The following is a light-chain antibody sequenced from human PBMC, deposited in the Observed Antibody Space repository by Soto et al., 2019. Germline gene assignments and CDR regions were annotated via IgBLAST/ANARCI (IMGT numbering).Light chain of an antibody. V-gene: IGKV3-20*01. CDR1: QRMSSNY. CDR3: QQYDTSPPMYT. CDR2: ATS. J-gene: IGKJ2*01. Sequence: ASQRMSSNYLAWYQQKPDQSPRLLIYATSTRAAGIPDRFSGSGSGTDFTLTISRLEPDDVAVYYCQQYDTSPPMYTFGQGTKVDIK.